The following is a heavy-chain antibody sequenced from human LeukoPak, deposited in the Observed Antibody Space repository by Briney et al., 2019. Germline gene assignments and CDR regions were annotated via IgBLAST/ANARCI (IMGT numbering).Heavy chain of an antibody. CDR3: ARVYFYGLDV. CDR1: GGSISSGDYY. CDR2: IYYSGST. Sequence: SQTLSLTCIVSGGSISSGDYYWSWLRQSPGRGLEWIGYIYYSGSTHYNPSLKSRVSILRDTSKNRFSLKLSSVIAADTAVYHCARVYFYGLDVWGQGTTVTVSS. J-gene: IGHJ6*02. V-gene: IGHV4-30-4*01.